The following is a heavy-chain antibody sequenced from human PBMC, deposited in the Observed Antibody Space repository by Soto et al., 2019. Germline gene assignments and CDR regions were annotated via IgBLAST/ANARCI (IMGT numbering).Heavy chain of an antibody. D-gene: IGHD2-2*02. CDR3: ARGIEVPAAIKSRYYYYGMDV. CDR1: GGTFSSYA. V-gene: IGHV1-69*13. CDR2: IIPIFGTA. Sequence: SVKVSCKASGGTFSSYAISWVRQAPGQGLEWMGGIIPIFGTANYAQKFQGRVTITADESTSTAYMELSSLRSEDTAVYYCARGIEVPAAIKSRYYYYGMDVWGQGTAVTVSS. J-gene: IGHJ6*02.